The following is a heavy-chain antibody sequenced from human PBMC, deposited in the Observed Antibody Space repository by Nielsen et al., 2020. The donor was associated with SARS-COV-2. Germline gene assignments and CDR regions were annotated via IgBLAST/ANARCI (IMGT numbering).Heavy chain of an antibody. CDR3: AKVRGPYFRFDY. CDR2: ISYDGSNK. V-gene: IGHV3-30*18. D-gene: IGHD2/OR15-2a*01. CDR1: GFTFSSYG. J-gene: IGHJ4*02. Sequence: GESLKISCAASGFTFSSYGMHWVRQAPGKGLEWVAVISYDGSNKYYADSVKGRFTISRDNSKNTLYLQMNSLRAEDTAVYYCAKVRGPYFRFDYWGQGTLVTVSS.